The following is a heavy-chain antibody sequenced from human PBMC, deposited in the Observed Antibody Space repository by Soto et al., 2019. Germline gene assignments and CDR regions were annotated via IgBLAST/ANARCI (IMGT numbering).Heavy chain of an antibody. CDR2: ITTHNDNT. CDR3: ARVYSSGWKGLGY. Sequence: QLVQSGAEVKKPGSSVKVSCKASGYTFISYGIGWVRKAPGQGLEWMGWITTHNDNTNYAQQFQGRVTFTTDTSTTTAYMELRDLTSDDTAVYYCARVYSSGWKGLGYWGQGTLVTVSS. V-gene: IGHV1-18*01. J-gene: IGHJ4*02. CDR1: GYTFISYG. D-gene: IGHD6-19*01.